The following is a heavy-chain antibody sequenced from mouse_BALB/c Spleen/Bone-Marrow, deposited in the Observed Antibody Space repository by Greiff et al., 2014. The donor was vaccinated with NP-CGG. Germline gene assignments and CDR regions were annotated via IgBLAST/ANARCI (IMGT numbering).Heavy chain of an antibody. J-gene: IGHJ4*01. V-gene: IGHV1-69*02. CDR3: ARFPIYYDSGGAMDY. CDR2: IDPSDSET. Sequence: VQLQQSGAELVKPGAPVKLSCKASGYTFTSYWMNWVKQRPGRGLEWIGRIDPSDSETHYNQKSKDKATLTVDKSSSTAYIQLSSLTSEDSAVYYCARFPIYYDSGGAMDYWGQGTSVTVSS. D-gene: IGHD2-4*01. CDR1: GYTFTSYW.